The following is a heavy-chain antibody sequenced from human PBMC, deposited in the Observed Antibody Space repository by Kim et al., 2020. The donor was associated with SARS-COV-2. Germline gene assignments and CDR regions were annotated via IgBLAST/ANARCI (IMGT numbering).Heavy chain of an antibody. CDR2: ISGSGGST. CDR1: GFTFSSYA. D-gene: IGHD2-15*01. Sequence: GGSLRLSCVASGFTFSSYAMSWVRQAPGKGLEWVSAISGSGGSTYYADSVKGRFTISRDNSKNTLYLQMNSLRAEDTAVYYCAKDSRGDIVVVVAASIGYYYYYGMDVWGQGTTVTVSS. CDR3: AKDSRGDIVVVVAASIGYYYYYGMDV. V-gene: IGHV3-23*01. J-gene: IGHJ6*02.